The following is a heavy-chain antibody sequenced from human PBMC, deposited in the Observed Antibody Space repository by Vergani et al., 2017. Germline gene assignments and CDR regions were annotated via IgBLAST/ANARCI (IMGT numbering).Heavy chain of an antibody. Sequence: QVQLVQSGAEVKKPGASVKVSCRASGYSFSSYDISWVRQATGQGLEWMGWMNPNSGTTGYAQKFQGRVTMTMNTSINTAYMELSRLSFEDAAVYYCARSTDYPDDYVSSDYFRRTLDVWGKGTTVTVS. V-gene: IGHV1-8*01. CDR1: GYSFSSYD. D-gene: IGHD4/OR15-4a*01. CDR2: MNPNSGTT. J-gene: IGHJ6*03. CDR3: ARSTDYPDDYVSSDYFRRTLDV.